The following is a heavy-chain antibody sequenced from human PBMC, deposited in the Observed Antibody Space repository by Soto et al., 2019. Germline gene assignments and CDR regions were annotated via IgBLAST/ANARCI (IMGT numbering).Heavy chain of an antibody. J-gene: IGHJ4*02. V-gene: IGHV4-59*01. D-gene: IGHD6-13*01. CDR1: GGSMRNYF. CDR2: IHYSGTT. Sequence: SETLSLTCTVSGGSMRNYFWTWIRQPPGKGLEWIGYIHYSGTTSFFPSYNPSLRSRVTISEDTSKNQFSLKLLSVTTADTAVYFCAAGEASSRNLAPYYLDFWGQGTLVTVYS. CDR3: AAGEASSRNLAPYYLDF.